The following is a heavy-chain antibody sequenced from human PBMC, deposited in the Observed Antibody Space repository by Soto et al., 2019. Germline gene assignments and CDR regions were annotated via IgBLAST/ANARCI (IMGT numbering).Heavy chain of an antibody. CDR2: IYYSGST. V-gene: IGHV4-59*01. Sequence: SETLSLTCTVSGGSISSYYWSWIRQPPGKGLEWIGYIYYSGSTNYNPSLKSRVTISVDTSKNQFSLKLSSVTAADTAVYYCARVNVDTAMGFDYWGQGTLVTSPQ. J-gene: IGHJ4*02. D-gene: IGHD5-18*01. CDR3: ARVNVDTAMGFDY. CDR1: GGSISSYY.